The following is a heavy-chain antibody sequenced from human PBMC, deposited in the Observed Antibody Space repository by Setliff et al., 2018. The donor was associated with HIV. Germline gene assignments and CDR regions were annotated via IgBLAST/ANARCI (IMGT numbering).Heavy chain of an antibody. V-gene: IGHV3-21*01. CDR1: GFTFSNYN. J-gene: IGHJ4*02. CDR2: ISYDSRFI. CDR3: ARDRASSGYYARFDH. Sequence: GGSLRLSCAASGFTFSNYNMNWVRQAQGKGLEWVSSISYDSRFIYHADSMKGRFTISRDNAKKLVYLQMNSLRAEDTAIYYCARDRASSGYYARFDHWGQGTLVTVSS. D-gene: IGHD3-22*01.